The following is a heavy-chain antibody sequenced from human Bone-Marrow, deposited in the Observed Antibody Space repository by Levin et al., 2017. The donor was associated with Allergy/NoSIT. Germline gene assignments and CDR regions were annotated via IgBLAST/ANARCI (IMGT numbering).Heavy chain of an antibody. J-gene: IGHJ6*03. Sequence: ASVKVSCAASGFTVSSNYMSWVRQAPGKGLEWVSVIYSGGSTYYADSVKGRFTISRDNSKNTLYIQMNSLRAEDTAVYYCARGHYSYYYMDVWGKGTTVTVSS. CDR3: ARGHYSYYYMDV. CDR1: GFTVSSNY. CDR2: IYSGGST. V-gene: IGHV3-53*01.